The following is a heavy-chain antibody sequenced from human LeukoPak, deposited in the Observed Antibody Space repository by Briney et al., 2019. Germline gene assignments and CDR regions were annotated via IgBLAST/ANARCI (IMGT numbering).Heavy chain of an antibody. CDR2: IYYSGST. CDR1: VGSLSSGSYY. Sequence: SETLSLTCTVSVGSLSSGSYYWGWIRQPPGKGLEWIGYIYYSGSTYYNPSLKSRVTISVDTSKNQFSLKLSSVTAADTAVYYCARVWSGWFGANWFDPWGQGTLVTVSS. D-gene: IGHD3-10*01. CDR3: ARVWSGWFGANWFDP. V-gene: IGHV4-30-4*08. J-gene: IGHJ5*02.